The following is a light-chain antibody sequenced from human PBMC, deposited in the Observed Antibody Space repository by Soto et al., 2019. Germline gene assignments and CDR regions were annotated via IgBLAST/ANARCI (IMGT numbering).Light chain of an antibody. V-gene: IGKV3-20*01. CDR3: QQYGSSAWT. CDR1: QTVTSNY. J-gene: IGKJ1*01. Sequence: EIVLTQSPGSLSLSPGEGATLSCRASQTVTSNYLAWYQQKPGQAPRLLIYGASSMATGIPDRFSGSGSETDFTLTISRLETEDFAVYYCQQYGSSAWTFGQGTKVEIK. CDR2: GAS.